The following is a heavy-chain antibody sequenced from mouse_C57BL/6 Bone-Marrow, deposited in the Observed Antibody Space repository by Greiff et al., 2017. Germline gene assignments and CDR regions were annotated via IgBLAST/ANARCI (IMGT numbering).Heavy chain of an antibody. V-gene: IGHV8-12*01. Sequence: QVTLKVSGPGILQSSQTLSLTCSFSGFSLSTSGMGVSWIRQPSGKGLEWLAHIYWDDGKRYNPSLKSRLTSSKDTSRNQVFLKITSVDTADTSTYYSARKGTGYYFDYWGQGTTLTVSS. CDR3: ARKGTGYYFDY. CDR2: IYWDDGK. J-gene: IGHJ2*01. D-gene: IGHD4-1*01. CDR1: GFSLSTSGMG.